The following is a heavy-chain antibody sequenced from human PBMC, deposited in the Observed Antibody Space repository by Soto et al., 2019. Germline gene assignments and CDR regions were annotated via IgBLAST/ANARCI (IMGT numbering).Heavy chain of an antibody. J-gene: IGHJ4*02. V-gene: IGHV4-38-2*02. Sequence: LSLTFAVSGYSISSGYHWGWIRQPPGKGLEWIGSIHHSGTTYYNPSLRSRVTISVDTSKNQFSLRLSSVTAADTAVYYCAREISPYNSDWLDYWGQGTLVTVSS. CDR3: AREISPYNSDWLDY. CDR2: IHHSGTT. CDR1: GYSISSGYH. D-gene: IGHD6-19*01.